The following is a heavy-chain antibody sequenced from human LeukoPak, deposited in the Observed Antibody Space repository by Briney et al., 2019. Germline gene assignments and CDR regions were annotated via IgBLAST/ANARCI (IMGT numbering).Heavy chain of an antibody. J-gene: IGHJ4*02. D-gene: IGHD5-24*01. CDR2: IKQDGSVK. Sequence: GGSLRLSCAASGFTFSSTWMSWVRQAPGKGLEWMANIKQDGSVKYYVGSVKGRFTISRDNAKNSLYLQMNSLRAEDTAGYYCARVNYRRGPDYWGQGTLVTVSS. CDR3: ARVNYRRGPDY. V-gene: IGHV3-7*01. CDR1: GFTFSSTW.